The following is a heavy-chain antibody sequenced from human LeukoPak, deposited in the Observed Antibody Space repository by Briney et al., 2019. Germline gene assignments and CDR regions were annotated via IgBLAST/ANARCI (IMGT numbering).Heavy chain of an antibody. J-gene: IGHJ4*02. CDR1: GFTFSSYG. CDR2: ISYDGSDK. D-gene: IGHD6-19*01. Sequence: LRLSCAASGFTFSSYGMHWVRQAPGKGLEWVALISYDGSDKYYADSVKGRFTISRDNSKDTLFLQMNSLRAEDTAVYYCAKASSSSGWFGYYFDYWGQGALVTVSS. V-gene: IGHV3-30*18. CDR3: AKASSSSGWFGYYFDY.